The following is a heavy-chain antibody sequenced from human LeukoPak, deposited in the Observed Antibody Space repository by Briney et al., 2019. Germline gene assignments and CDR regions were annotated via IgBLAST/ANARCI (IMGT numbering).Heavy chain of an antibody. J-gene: IGHJ4*02. CDR2: VSAYNGNT. CDR3: ARSSTVTTPDY. CDR1: GYTFITYG. Sequence: ASVKVSCKASGYTFITYGISWVRQAPGQGLEWMGWVSAYNGNTNYAQKLQGRVTMTTDTSTSTAYMELRSLRSDDTAVYYCARSSTVTTPDYWGQGTLVTVSS. V-gene: IGHV1-18*01. D-gene: IGHD4-17*01.